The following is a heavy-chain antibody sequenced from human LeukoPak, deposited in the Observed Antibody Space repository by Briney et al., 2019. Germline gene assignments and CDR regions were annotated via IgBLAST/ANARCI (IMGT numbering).Heavy chain of an antibody. CDR1: GFLFDDSA. D-gene: IGHD4-17*01. CDR3: AKFADYVTDY. CDR2: ISGSGGST. V-gene: IGHV3-23*01. Sequence: PGGSLRLSCAASGFLFDDSAMHWVRQAPGKGLEWVSAISGSGGSTYYADSVKGRFTISRDNSKNTLYLQMNSLRAEDTAVYYCAKFADYVTDYWGQGTLVTVSS. J-gene: IGHJ4*02.